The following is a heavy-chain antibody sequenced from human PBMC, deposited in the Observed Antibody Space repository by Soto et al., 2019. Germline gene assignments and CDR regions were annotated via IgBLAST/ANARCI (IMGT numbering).Heavy chain of an antibody. J-gene: IGHJ6*02. D-gene: IGHD3-22*01. Sequence: ASVKVSCKASGGTFSSYTISWVRQAPGQGLEWMGRIIPILGIANYAQKFQGRVTITADKSTSTAYMELSSLRSEDTAVYYCARNYYYDSSGYYGYYYYGMDVWGQGTTVTVSS. CDR2: IIPILGIA. V-gene: IGHV1-69*02. CDR3: ARNYYYDSSGYYGYYYYGMDV. CDR1: GGTFSSYT.